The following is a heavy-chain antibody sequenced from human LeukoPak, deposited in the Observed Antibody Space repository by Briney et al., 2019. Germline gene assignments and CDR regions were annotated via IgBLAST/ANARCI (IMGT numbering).Heavy chain of an antibody. J-gene: IGHJ4*02. CDR1: GYTFTDYY. CDR2: VDPEDGET. Sequence: ASVKISCKVSGYTFTDYYMHWVQQAPGKGLEWMGLVDPEDGETIYAEKFQGRVTITADTSTDTAYMELSSLRSEDTAVYYCARFRLGYCSSTSCPMDYWGQGTLVTVSS. V-gene: IGHV1-69-2*01. D-gene: IGHD2-2*01. CDR3: ARFRLGYCSSTSCPMDY.